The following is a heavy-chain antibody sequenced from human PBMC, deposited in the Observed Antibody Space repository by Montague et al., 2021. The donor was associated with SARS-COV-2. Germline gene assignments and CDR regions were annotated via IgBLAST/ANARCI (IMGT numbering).Heavy chain of an antibody. D-gene: IGHD3-22*01. J-gene: IGHJ3*01. CDR2: ISTTGANT. CDR3: AKEGVVVGADGFDY. V-gene: IGHV3-23*01. Sequence: RRLSFSASGFPFSSYGMNWVRQAPGKGLEWVSAISTTGANTYYAGSVKGRFTISRDNSKNTLYLQLNSLRDEDTAVYYCAKEGVVVGADGFDYWGQGTMVIASS. CDR1: GFPFSSYG.